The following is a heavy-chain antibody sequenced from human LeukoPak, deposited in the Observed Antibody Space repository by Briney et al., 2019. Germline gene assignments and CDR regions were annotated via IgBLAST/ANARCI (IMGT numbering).Heavy chain of an antibody. CDR2: IYHSGST. CDR3: ARSGQSTGLI. CDR1: GYSIRSGYY. D-gene: IGHD6-19*01. J-gene: IGHJ4*02. Sequence: PSETLSLTCAVSGYSIRSGYYWAWIRQPPGKGLEWIGSIYHSGSTYYNSSLKSRVTISRDTSKNQFSLNLSSATAADTAVYYCARSGQSTGLIWGQGTLVTVSS. V-gene: IGHV4-38-2*01.